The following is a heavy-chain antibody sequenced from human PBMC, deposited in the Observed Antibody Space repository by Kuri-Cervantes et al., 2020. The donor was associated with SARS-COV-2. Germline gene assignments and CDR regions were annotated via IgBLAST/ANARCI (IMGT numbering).Heavy chain of an antibody. D-gene: IGHD3-22*01. V-gene: IGHV1-2*04. CDR1: GYTFTGDY. Sequence: ASVNVSCKSSGYTFTGDYMHWVRQAPGQGLEWMGWINPNSGGTNYAQKFQGWVTMTRDTSISTVYMELSRLRSDDTAVYYCARSTPLRRLVVISQGGAFDIWGQGTMVTVSS. CDR3: ARSTPLRRLVVISQGGAFDI. CDR2: INPNSGGT. J-gene: IGHJ3*02.